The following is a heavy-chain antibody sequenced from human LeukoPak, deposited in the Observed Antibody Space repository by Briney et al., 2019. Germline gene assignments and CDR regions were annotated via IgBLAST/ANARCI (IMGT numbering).Heavy chain of an antibody. CDR1: GYSISSPYY. J-gene: IGHJ4*02. Sequence: SETLSLTCTVSGYSISSPYYWGWIRQPPGKGLEWIGSMYHSGNTYYNPSLKSRVTISVDTSKNQFSLKLNSVASADTALYYCARENSYYDSSGYYYGSGYFDYWGQGTLVTVSS. D-gene: IGHD3-22*01. CDR2: MYHSGNT. V-gene: IGHV4-38-2*02. CDR3: ARENSYYDSSGYYYGSGYFDY.